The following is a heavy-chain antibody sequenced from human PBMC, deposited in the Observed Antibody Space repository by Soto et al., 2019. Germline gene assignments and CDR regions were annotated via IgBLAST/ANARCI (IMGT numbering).Heavy chain of an antibody. Sequence: QVQLVESGGGLVKPGGSLRLSCAASGFTLSDYYMTWIRQAPGKGLEWVSDISISGTTIHYADSVRGRFTISRDNAKNSLWLQMNTLRAEDAAVYYCARFRGEGYDNLWGQGTLVTVSS. CDR3: ARFRGEGYDNL. CDR2: ISISGTTI. D-gene: IGHD1-1*01. V-gene: IGHV3-11*01. J-gene: IGHJ4*02. CDR1: GFTLSDYY.